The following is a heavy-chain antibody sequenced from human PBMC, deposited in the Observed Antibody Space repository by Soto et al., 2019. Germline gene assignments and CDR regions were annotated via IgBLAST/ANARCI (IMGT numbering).Heavy chain of an antibody. Sequence: GGSLRLSCAASGFSFRLFSIHWVRQAPGGGLEWVALISYRGIDKHYIDSVKGRISIYRDNLKNNLYLHMHSVRADDSAVYYCVNYGGIRAHYNVFDVWGQGTMVTVSS. CDR3: VNYGGIRAHYNVFDV. J-gene: IGHJ3*01. V-gene: IGHV3-30*10. D-gene: IGHD3-10*01. CDR2: ISYRGIDK. CDR1: GFSFRLFS.